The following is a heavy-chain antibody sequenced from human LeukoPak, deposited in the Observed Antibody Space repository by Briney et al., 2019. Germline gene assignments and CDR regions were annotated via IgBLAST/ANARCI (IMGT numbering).Heavy chain of an antibody. CDR3: ARGRLLGDYYDSSGYCP. Sequence: ASVKVSCKASGYTFTSYDINWVRQATGQGLEWMGWMNPNSGNTGYAQKFQGRVTMTRSTSISTAYMELSSLRSEDTAVYYCARGRLLGDYYDSSGYCPWGQGTLVTVSS. CDR1: GYTFTSYD. D-gene: IGHD3-22*01. CDR2: MNPNSGNT. J-gene: IGHJ5*02. V-gene: IGHV1-8*01.